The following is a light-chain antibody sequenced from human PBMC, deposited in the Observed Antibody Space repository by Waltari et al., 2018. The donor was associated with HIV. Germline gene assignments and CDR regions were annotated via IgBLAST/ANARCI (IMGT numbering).Light chain of an antibody. CDR1: SGSVSTRHY. CDR3: LLYLGTYIYV. V-gene: IGLV8-61*01. J-gene: IGLJ3*02. Sequence: QTVVTQEPSFSVSPGGTVTLTCGLSSGSVSTRHYPSWYQQTPGQAPRTLIYRTNIRSSGIPDRFSGSILGNKAALTIAGAQADDESDYFCLLYLGTYIYVFGGGTRLTVL. CDR2: RTN.